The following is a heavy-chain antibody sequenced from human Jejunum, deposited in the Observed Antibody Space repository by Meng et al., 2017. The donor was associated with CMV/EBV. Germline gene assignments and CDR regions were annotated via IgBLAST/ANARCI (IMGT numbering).Heavy chain of an antibody. CDR3: ASFKQQLVGGTYWYFDL. CDR1: CTVRSND. V-gene: IGHV3-66*02. D-gene: IGHD6-13*01. J-gene: IGHJ2*01. CDR2: IFGGGDT. Sequence: CTVRSNDMSWGRQAPGKGPEWVSGIFGGGDTYYADVVEGRFTISRDNSKNTLYLQMNALRAEDTALYYCASFKQQLVGGTYWYFDLWGPGTLVTVSS.